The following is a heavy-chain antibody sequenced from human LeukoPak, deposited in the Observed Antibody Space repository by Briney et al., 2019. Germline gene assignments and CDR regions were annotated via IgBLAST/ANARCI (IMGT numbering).Heavy chain of an antibody. V-gene: IGHV4-59*01. CDR3: ARGQLRFLEWAPFEY. D-gene: IGHD3-3*01. Sequence: SETLSLTCTVSGGSISSYYWSWIRQPPGKGLEWIGYIYYTGGTNYNPSLKSRVTISVDTSKNQFSLKLSSVTAADTAVYYCARGQLRFLEWAPFEYGGQGTLVTVSS. CDR2: IYYTGGT. CDR1: GGSISSYY. J-gene: IGHJ4*02.